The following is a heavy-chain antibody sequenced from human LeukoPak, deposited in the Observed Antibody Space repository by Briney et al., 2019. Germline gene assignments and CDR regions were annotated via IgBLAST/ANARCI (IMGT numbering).Heavy chain of an antibody. CDR2: ISFDGGNK. V-gene: IGHV3-30-3*01. J-gene: IGHJ4*02. CDR1: LFTFIMSA. Sequence: GGSLRLSFATSLFTFIMSAMHWVRLAPGKGLDWVGGISFDGGNKYYADSVQGRSSISIDNSKNTLYLQMNSLGRDDTAVYFCARGGAGIAAAGFVYWGQGTLVTVSS. D-gene: IGHD6-13*01. CDR3: ARGGAGIAAAGFVY.